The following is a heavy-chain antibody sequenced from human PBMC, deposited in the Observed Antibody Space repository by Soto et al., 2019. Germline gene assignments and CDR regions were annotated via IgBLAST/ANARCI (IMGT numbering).Heavy chain of an antibody. V-gene: IGHV2-5*02. J-gene: IGHJ6*02. CDR2: IYWDDDK. CDR3: AYLRCIGGSCYWFSFSGIDV. CDR1: GFSLSTSGVG. D-gene: IGHD2-15*01. Sequence: QITLKESGPTLVKPTQTLTLTCTFSGFSLSTSGVGVAWIRQPPGKALEWLALIYWDDDKRYRPSLESRLTLTNDTPKIHEDFTMTNMDSVDTSRYFCAYLRCIGGSCYWFSFSGIDVWCQGTTVTVSS.